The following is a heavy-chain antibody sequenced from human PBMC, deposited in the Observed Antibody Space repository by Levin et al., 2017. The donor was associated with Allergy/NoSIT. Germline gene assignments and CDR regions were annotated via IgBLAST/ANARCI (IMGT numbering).Heavy chain of an antibody. CDR2: INNNGGNT. CDR3: VKPISRLVMGAFDI. D-gene: IGHD6-6*01. V-gene: IGHV3-64D*06. J-gene: IGHJ3*02. Sequence: PGESLKISCSASGIIFNSYTMQWVRQAPGKGLEYVSGINNNGGNTYYADSVKGRFTISRDNSKNTLYLQMSSLRAEDTAVYYCVKPISRLVMGAFDIWGQGTMVTVSS. CDR1: GIIFNSYT.